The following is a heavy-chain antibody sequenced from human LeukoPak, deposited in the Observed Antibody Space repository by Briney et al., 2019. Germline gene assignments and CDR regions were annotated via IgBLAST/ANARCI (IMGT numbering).Heavy chain of an antibody. CDR2: ISYDGSNK. Sequence: GRSLRLSCAASGFTFSSYGMHWVRQAPGKGLEWVAVISYDGSNKYYADSVKGRFTISRDNSKNTLYLQMNSLRAEDTAVYYCAKDGMDRDGPFDYWGQGTLVTVSS. CDR1: GFTFSSYG. CDR3: AKDGMDRDGPFDY. V-gene: IGHV3-30*18. J-gene: IGHJ4*02. D-gene: IGHD5-24*01.